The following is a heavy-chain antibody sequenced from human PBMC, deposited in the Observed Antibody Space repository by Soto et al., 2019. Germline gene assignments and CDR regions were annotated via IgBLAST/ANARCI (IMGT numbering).Heavy chain of an antibody. J-gene: IGHJ6*02. V-gene: IGHV3-74*01. CDR2: VNIDGSYT. Sequence: PGGSLRLSCAASGFTFSSYWMHWVRQAPGKGLVWVSHVNIDGSYTSYADSVKGRFTISRDNAKDTLYLQMNSLRAEDTALYYCARGDRCSGGTCYSVGYYGMDVWGQGTTVTVSS. CDR1: GFTFSSYW. D-gene: IGHD2-15*01. CDR3: ARGDRCSGGTCYSVGYYGMDV.